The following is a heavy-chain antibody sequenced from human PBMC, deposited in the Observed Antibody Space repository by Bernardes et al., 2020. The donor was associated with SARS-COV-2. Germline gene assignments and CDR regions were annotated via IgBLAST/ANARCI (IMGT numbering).Heavy chain of an antibody. CDR3: ARDPNGRDGYNDRYGMDV. CDR1: GFAFRRYW. D-gene: IGHD2-21*01. J-gene: IGHJ6*01. CDR2: IKEDESEM. V-gene: IGHV3-7*03. Sequence: GGSLRLSCAASGFAFRRYWMSWVRQAPGPGLAWVANIKEDESEMYYGDSVKGRFIISRDNAKNSVYLEMNSLRDEDTAVYYCARDPNGRDGYNDRYGMDVWGRGTTVNVSS.